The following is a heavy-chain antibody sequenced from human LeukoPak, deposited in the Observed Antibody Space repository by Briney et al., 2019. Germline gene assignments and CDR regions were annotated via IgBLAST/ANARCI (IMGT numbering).Heavy chain of an antibody. D-gene: IGHD1-14*01. V-gene: IGHV1-2*06. CDR1: GYTFTGYY. Sequence: ASVKVSCKASGYTFTGYYMHWVRQAPGQGLEWMGRINPNSGGTNYAQKFQGRVTMTRDTSISTAYMELSRLRSDDTAVYYCARERGRGIIDDYWGQGTLVTVPS. CDR3: ARERGRGIIDDY. CDR2: INPNSGGT. J-gene: IGHJ4*02.